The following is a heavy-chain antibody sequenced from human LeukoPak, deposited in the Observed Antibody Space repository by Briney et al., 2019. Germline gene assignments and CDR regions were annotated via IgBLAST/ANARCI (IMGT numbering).Heavy chain of an antibody. CDR2: ISAYNGNT. J-gene: IGHJ4*02. CDR3: ARGTPHNTVTTIPLDY. Sequence: ASVKVSCKASGYTFTSYGISWVRQAPGQGLEWMGWISAYNGNTNYAQKLQGRVTMTTDTSTSTAYMELRSLRSDDTAVYYCARGTPHNTVTTIPLDYWGQGTLVTVSS. CDR1: GYTFTSYG. D-gene: IGHD4-17*01. V-gene: IGHV1-18*01.